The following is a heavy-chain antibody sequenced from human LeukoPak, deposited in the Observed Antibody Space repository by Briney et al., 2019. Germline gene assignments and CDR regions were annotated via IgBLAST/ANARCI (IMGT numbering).Heavy chain of an antibody. Sequence: GGSLRLSCAAPGFTFSDYWMHWVRQAPGKGLVWVSRLTSDGSSASYADSVKGRFTISRDNAKNTLFLQMNSLTVEDTAVYYCVRDAAYSPDYWGQGTLVTVS. J-gene: IGHJ4*02. V-gene: IGHV3-74*01. CDR1: GFTFSDYW. CDR2: LTSDGSSA. D-gene: IGHD6-13*01. CDR3: VRDAAYSPDY.